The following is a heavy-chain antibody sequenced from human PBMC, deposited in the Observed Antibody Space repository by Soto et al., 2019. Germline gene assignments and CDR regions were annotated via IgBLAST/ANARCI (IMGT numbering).Heavy chain of an antibody. Sequence: QVQLVESGGGLVKPGGSLRLSCAASGFTFSDYYMSWIRQAPGKGLEWVSYISSSGSTIYYADSVKGRFTISRDNAKNSLYLQMNSLRAEDTAVYYCARAVGLGYCISTSCHHNWFDPWGQGTLVTVSS. CDR1: GFTFSDYY. V-gene: IGHV3-11*01. CDR3: ARAVGLGYCISTSCHHNWFDP. J-gene: IGHJ5*02. D-gene: IGHD2-2*01. CDR2: ISSSGSTI.